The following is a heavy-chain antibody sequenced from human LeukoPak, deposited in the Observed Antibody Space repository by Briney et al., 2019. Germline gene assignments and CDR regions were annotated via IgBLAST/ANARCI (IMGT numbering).Heavy chain of an antibody. CDR3: ARDMVRGGNHDAFDT. Sequence: SETLSLTCTVSGYSISSGYYWGWIQPRPGKGLEWIGSIYHSGSTYYNPSLKRRVTISVDTSKNQFSLKLSSVTAADTAVYYCARDMVRGGNHDAFDTWGQGTMVTVSS. CDR1: GYSISSGYY. CDR2: IYHSGST. D-gene: IGHD3-10*01. J-gene: IGHJ3*02. V-gene: IGHV4-38-2*02.